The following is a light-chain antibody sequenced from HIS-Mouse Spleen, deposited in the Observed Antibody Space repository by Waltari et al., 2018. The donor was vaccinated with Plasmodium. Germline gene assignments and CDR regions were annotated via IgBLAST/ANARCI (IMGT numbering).Light chain of an antibody. V-gene: IGKV3-15*01. J-gene: IGKJ3*01. CDR3: QQYNNWSFT. Sequence: EIVMTTSPATLSVSTGERATLSCRASQRVSSNLAWYQQKPGQAPRLLIYGASTRATGIPARFSGSGSGTEFTLTISSLQSEDFAVYYCQQYNNWSFTFGPGTKVDIK. CDR1: QRVSSN. CDR2: GAS.